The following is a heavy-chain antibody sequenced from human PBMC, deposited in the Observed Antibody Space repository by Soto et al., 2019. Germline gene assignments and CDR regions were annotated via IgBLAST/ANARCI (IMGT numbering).Heavy chain of an antibody. Sequence: GASVKVSCKASGYTFTSYDINWVRQATGQGLEWMGWMNPNSGNTGYAQKFQGRVTMTRNTSISTAYMELSSLRSEDTAVYYCARAHVDIMTGYYNPIYYYYMDVWGKGTTVTVSS. D-gene: IGHD3-9*01. CDR2: MNPNSGNT. V-gene: IGHV1-8*01. J-gene: IGHJ6*03. CDR3: ARAHVDIMTGYYNPIYYYYMDV. CDR1: GYTFTSYD.